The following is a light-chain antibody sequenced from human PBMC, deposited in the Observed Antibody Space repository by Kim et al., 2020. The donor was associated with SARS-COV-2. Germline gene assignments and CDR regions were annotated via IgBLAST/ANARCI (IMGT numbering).Light chain of an antibody. V-gene: IGKV1-12*01. J-gene: IGKJ4*01. CDR1: QGINSL. CDR3: QLANNFPLT. CDR2: PAS. Sequence: DIQMTQSPSSVSASVGDRVTITCRASQGINSLLAWYQQKPGKAPKLLIFPASSLESGVPSRFSGSGSGTDFTLTISSLHPEDFATYLRQLANNFPLTFGGGTKVDIK.